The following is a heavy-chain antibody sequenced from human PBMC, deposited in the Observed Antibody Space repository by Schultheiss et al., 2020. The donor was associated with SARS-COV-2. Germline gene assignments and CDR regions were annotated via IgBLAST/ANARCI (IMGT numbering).Heavy chain of an antibody. J-gene: IGHJ4*02. Sequence: GGSLRLSCAASGFTFNNYSMNWVRQAPGKGLEWVSSIGRTPSNLYYADSVQGRFTISRDNTKNSLYLQMNSLRAEDTAVYYCARVRATVKGGNYFDYWGQGTLVTVSS. CDR2: IGRTPSNL. D-gene: IGHD4-17*01. CDR1: GFTFNNYS. V-gene: IGHV3-21*01. CDR3: ARVRATVKGGNYFDY.